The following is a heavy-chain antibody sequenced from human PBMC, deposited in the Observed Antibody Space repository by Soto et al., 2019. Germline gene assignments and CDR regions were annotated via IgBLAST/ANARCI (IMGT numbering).Heavy chain of an antibody. CDR2: IIPIFGTA. Sequence: SVKVSCKASGGTFSSYAISWVRQAPGQGLEWMGGIIPIFGTANYAQKFQGKVTITADESTSTAYMELSSLRSEDTAVYYCARELGIAAAGIGVYYYWGQGTLVTVSS. CDR1: GGTFSSYA. J-gene: IGHJ4*02. D-gene: IGHD6-13*01. V-gene: IGHV1-69*13. CDR3: ARELGIAAAGIGVYYY.